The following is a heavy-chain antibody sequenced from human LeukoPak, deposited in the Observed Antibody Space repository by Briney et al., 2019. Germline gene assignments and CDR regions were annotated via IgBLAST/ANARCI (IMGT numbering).Heavy chain of an antibody. D-gene: IGHD2-8*01. CDR3: TRYIVVMGYMDV. J-gene: IGHJ6*03. Sequence: PGGSLRLSCTSSGFTFGDYAMSWYRQAPGKRLEWVGFIRRKTYGGTTEYAASVKGRFTISRDDSKSIAYLQMNSLKTEDTAVYYCTRYIVVMGYMDVWGKGTTVTVSS. V-gene: IGHV3-49*03. CDR2: IRRKTYGGTT. CDR1: GFTFGDYA.